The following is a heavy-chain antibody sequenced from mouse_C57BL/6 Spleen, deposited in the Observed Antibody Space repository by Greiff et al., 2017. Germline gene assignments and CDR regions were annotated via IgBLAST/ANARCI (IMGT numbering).Heavy chain of an antibody. Sequence: EVQLQQSVAELVRPGASVKLSCTASGFNIKNTYMHWVKQRPEQGLEWIGRIDPANGNTKYAPKFQGKATITADTSSNTAYLQLSSLTSEDTAIYYCASSAYYYGSSSWFAYWGQGTLVTVSA. CDR2: IDPANGNT. CDR1: GFNIKNTY. D-gene: IGHD1-1*01. J-gene: IGHJ3*01. CDR3: ASSAYYYGSSSWFAY. V-gene: IGHV14-3*01.